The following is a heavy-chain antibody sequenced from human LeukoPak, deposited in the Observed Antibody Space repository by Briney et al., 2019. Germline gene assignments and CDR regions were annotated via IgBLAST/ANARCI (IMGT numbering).Heavy chain of an antibody. CDR2: IYYSGST. Sequence: PSETLSLTCTVSGGSISSYYWSWIRQPPGKGLEWIGYIYYSGSTNYNPSLKSRVTISVDTSKNQFSLKLSSVTAADTAVYYCARAGRNYYDSSGYDYWGQGTLVTVSS. D-gene: IGHD3-22*01. CDR1: GGSISSYY. J-gene: IGHJ4*02. CDR3: ARAGRNYYDSSGYDY. V-gene: IGHV4-59*01.